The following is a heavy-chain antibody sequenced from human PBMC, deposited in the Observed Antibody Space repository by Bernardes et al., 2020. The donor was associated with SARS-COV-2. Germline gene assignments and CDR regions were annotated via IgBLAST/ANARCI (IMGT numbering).Heavy chain of an antibody. CDR3: AREMGALNSGYEYYFDY. J-gene: IGHJ4*02. D-gene: IGHD5-12*01. CDR1: GFTFSTNG. Sequence: GGSLRLSCAASGFTFSTNGMHWVRQAPGKGLEWVAVIWFDGITKYYADSVKGRFTISRDTSKNTLYLQMNSLRAEDTAVYYCAREMGALNSGYEYYFDYWGQGTLVTVSS. V-gene: IGHV3-33*01. CDR2: IWFDGITK.